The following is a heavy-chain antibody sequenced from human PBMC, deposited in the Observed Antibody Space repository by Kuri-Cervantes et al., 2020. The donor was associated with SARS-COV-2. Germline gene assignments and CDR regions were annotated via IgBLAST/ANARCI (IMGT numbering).Heavy chain of an antibody. CDR3: ARHDY. CDR1: GGSISSGGYY. CDR2: IYYDGRT. Sequence: GSLRLSCTVSGGSISSGGYYWGWICQPPGKGLEFIGTIYYDGRTYYNTSLKSRVTISVDTSKNQFSLKLSSVTAADTAVYYCARHDYWGQGTLVTVSS. J-gene: IGHJ4*02. V-gene: IGHV4-39*01.